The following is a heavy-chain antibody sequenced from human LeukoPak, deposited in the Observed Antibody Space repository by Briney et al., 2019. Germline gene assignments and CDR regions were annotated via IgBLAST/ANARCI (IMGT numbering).Heavy chain of an antibody. CDR2: ISASAAGT. CDR1: GFTFNNYA. V-gene: IGHV3-23*01. Sequence: GGSLRLSCAASGFTFNNYAMNWVRQAPGKGLEWVSVISASAAGTFYADSVKGRFTVSRDNAKNTMYLHMNGLRAEDTAVYYCARRKHDYINGIYYYMDVWGKGTTVIVSS. D-gene: IGHD4-11*01. J-gene: IGHJ6*03. CDR3: ARRKHDYINGIYYYMDV.